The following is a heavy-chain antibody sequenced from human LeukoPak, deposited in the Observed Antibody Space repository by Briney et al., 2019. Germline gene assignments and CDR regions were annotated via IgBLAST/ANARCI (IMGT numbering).Heavy chain of an antibody. CDR3: AKGARAPAY. Sequence: GGSLRLSCAASGFTFSDYYMTWIRQAPGKGLEWVSYISSSGSTTHYADSVKGRFTISRDNSKNTLYLQMNSLRAEDTAVYYCAKGARAPAYWGQGTLVTVSS. J-gene: IGHJ4*02. CDR1: GFTFSDYY. V-gene: IGHV3-11*01. CDR2: ISSSGSTT.